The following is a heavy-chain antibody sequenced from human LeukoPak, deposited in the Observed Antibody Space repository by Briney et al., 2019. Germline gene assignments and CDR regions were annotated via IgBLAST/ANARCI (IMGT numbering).Heavy chain of an antibody. Sequence: SETLSLTCTVSGDSISSSSSYWGWIRQPPGKGLEWIGSIYYSGSTYYNTSLKSRVTISVDTSKNRFSLKLSSVTAADTAVYYCARDQGGFGPFFDYWGQGTLVTVSS. J-gene: IGHJ4*02. CDR3: ARDQGGFGPFFDY. CDR2: IYYSGST. CDR1: GDSISSSSSY. V-gene: IGHV4-39*07. D-gene: IGHD3-10*01.